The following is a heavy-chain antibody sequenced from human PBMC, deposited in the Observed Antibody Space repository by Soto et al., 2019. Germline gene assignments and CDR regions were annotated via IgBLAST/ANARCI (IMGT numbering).Heavy chain of an antibody. CDR2: ISYDGSNK. J-gene: IGHJ6*02. CDR1: GFTFSSYG. Sequence: PGGSLRLSCAASGFTFSSYGMHWVRQAPGKGLEWVAVISYDGSNKYYADSVKGRFTISRDNSKNTLYLQMNSLRAEDTAVYYCAKDTYGDSPRRYYYYGMDVWGQGTTVTVSS. V-gene: IGHV3-30*18. D-gene: IGHD4-17*01. CDR3: AKDTYGDSPRRYYYYGMDV.